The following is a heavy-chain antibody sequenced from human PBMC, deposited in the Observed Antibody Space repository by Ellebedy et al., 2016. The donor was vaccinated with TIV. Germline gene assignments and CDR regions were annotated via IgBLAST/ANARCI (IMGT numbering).Heavy chain of an antibody. V-gene: IGHV3-7*01. J-gene: IGHJ5*02. CDR2: MRQEGDEK. Sequence: PGGSLRLSCIASGFSFRSYWMSWVRQVPGKGLEWVANMRQEGDEKYYADSVKGRFTISRDNTKNSLYLQMNGLTGEDTAVYYCSRRGSYGDYAVQINKWFGLWGQGTLVIVSS. D-gene: IGHD4-17*01. CDR3: SRRGSYGDYAVQINKWFGL. CDR1: GFSFRSYW.